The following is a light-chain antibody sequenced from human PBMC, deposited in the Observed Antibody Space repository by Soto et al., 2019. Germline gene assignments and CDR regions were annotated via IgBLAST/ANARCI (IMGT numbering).Light chain of an antibody. Sequence: QSALTQPPSASGSPGQSVTISCTGTSSDVGAYNYVSWYQQRPGKAPKLIIYEVSQRPSGVPDRFSGSKSGNTASLTVSGLQAEDEAYYYCSSRAASGVFGGGTKVTVL. CDR2: EVS. CDR3: SSRAASGV. J-gene: IGLJ3*02. V-gene: IGLV2-8*01. CDR1: SSDVGAYNY.